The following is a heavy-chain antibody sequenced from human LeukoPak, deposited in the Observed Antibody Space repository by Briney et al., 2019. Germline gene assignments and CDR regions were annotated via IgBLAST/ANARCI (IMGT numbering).Heavy chain of an antibody. D-gene: IGHD6-19*01. J-gene: IGHJ6*02. CDR2: TYYRSKWIN. CDR1: GDSVSSNSAA. Sequence: SQTLSLTCAISGDSVSSNSAAWNWIRQSPSRGLESLGRTYYRSKWINDYAVSVKSRITINPDTSKNQFSLQLNSVTPEDTAVYYCARQYSSGWYYYYGMDVWGQGTTVTVSS. V-gene: IGHV6-1*01. CDR3: ARQYSSGWYYYYGMDV.